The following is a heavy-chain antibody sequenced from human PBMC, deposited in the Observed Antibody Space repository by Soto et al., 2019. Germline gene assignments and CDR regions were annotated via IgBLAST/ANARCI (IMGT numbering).Heavy chain of an antibody. CDR3: ARGGSSDWQVAFDF. CDR2: VNHNGRN. V-gene: IGHV4-34*01. Sequence: SSETLSLTGDLYGGSFTGYFCNWIRQSPGKGLEWIGKVNHNGRNNYNPSLKSRVTISLDMSKNQISLKLTSVTAADTAVYYCARGGSSDWQVAFDFWGQGTMVTVSS. J-gene: IGHJ3*01. D-gene: IGHD6-19*01. CDR1: GGSFTGYF.